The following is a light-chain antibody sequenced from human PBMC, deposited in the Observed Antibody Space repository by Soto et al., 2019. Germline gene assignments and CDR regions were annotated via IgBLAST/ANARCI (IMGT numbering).Light chain of an antibody. J-gene: IGLJ1*01. CDR1: NSDIGFYNY. CDR2: EVA. Sequence: QSALTQPASVSGSPGQSITISCTGTNSDIGFYNYVSWYQQHPGEAPKLIIYEVAKRPSGVSSRFSGSKSGNTGSLTISGLQAEDEADYHCSSYTSSSPLYVFGTGTKVTVL. CDR3: SSYTSSSPLYV. V-gene: IGLV2-14*01.